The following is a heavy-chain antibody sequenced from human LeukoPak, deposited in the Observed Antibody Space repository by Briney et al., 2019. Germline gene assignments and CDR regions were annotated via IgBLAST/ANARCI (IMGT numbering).Heavy chain of an antibody. Sequence: GGSLRLSCAASGFTLSDYDMHWVRQVTGRGLEWVSTIGTVGDTYYRDSVKGRFTISRENANNSLYLQMNSLRGGDTAVYYCARFGPDAFDIWGPGTMVTVSS. CDR2: IGTVGDT. CDR1: GFTLSDYD. CDR3: ARFGPDAFDI. D-gene: IGHD3-16*01. V-gene: IGHV3-13*01. J-gene: IGHJ3*02.